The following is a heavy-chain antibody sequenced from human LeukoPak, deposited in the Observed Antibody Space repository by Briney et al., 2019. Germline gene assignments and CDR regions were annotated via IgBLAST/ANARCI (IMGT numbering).Heavy chain of an antibody. CDR1: GYTFTGYY. V-gene: IGHV1-2*02. J-gene: IGHJ6*03. D-gene: IGHD6-13*01. Sequence: ASVKVSCKASGYTFTGYYMHWVRQAPGQGLEWMGWINPNSGGTNYAQKFQGRVTMTRDTSISTAYMELSRLRSDDTAVYYCTRAERKAAAVYYYYYMDVWGKGTTVTVSS. CDR2: INPNSGGT. CDR3: TRAERKAAAVYYYYYMDV.